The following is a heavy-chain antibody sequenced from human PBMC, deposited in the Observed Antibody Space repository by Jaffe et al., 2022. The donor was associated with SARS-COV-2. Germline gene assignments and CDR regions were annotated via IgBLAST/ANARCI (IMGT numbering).Heavy chain of an antibody. CDR2: LYYGGSA. D-gene: IGHD5-12*01. CDR3: VPHRGKGATDVFDV. V-gene: IGHV4-39*01. CDR1: GDSITTSNYY. Sequence: HLQLQESGPGLVKPSETLSVTCTVSGDSITTSNYYWGWIRQPPGKGLEWIGSLYYGGSAYYNPSLKSRVTISADTSKNQFSLKLNSVTAADTAVYYCVPHRGKGATDVFDVWGQGKMVTVSS. J-gene: IGHJ3*01.